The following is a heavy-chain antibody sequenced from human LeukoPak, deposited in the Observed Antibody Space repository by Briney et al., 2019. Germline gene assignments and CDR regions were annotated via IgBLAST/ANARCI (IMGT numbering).Heavy chain of an antibody. Sequence: PSETLSLTCTVSGGSISSSSYYWGWIRQPPGKGLEWIGSIYYSGSTYYNPSLKSRVTISVGTSKNQFSLKLSSVTAADTAEYYCARWDGIVGAMVSAGCFDYWGQGTLVTVSS. CDR1: GGSISSSSYY. CDR3: ARWDGIVGAMVSAGCFDY. CDR2: IYYSGST. J-gene: IGHJ4*02. V-gene: IGHV4-39*07. D-gene: IGHD1-26*01.